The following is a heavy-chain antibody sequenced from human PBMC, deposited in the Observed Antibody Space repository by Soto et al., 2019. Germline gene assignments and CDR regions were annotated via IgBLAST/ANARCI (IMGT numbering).Heavy chain of an antibody. D-gene: IGHD6-13*01. CDR2: IKQDGSEK. CDR1: GFTFSSYW. CDR3: ARPPYSAAAFSWAFDI. J-gene: IGHJ3*02. Sequence: GGSLRLSCAASGFTFSSYWMSWVRQAPGKGQEWVANIKQDGSEKYYVDSVKGRFTISRDNAKNSLYLQMNSLRAEDTAVYYCARPPYSAAAFSWAFDIWGQGTMVTVSS. V-gene: IGHV3-7*05.